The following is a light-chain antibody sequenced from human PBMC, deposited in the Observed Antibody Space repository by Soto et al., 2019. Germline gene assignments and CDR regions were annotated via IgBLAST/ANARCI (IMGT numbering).Light chain of an antibody. J-gene: IGKJ4*01. Sequence: DIQMTQNPSSLSASVGDRVTITCRASQSIGKYLSWFQQTPGNAPKLLIYAASGLQSGVPSRVSGSGSGTDFTLTINSLQREDCATYYRQQTYNTPLTFGGGTKVDIK. CDR2: AAS. CDR1: QSIGKY. V-gene: IGKV1-39*01. CDR3: QQTYNTPLT.